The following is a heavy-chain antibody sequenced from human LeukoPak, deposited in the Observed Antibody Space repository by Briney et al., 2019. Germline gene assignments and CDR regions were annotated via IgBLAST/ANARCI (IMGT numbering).Heavy chain of an antibody. CDR2: INRDGSEK. V-gene: IGHV3-7*01. J-gene: IGHJ3*02. Sequence: GGSLRLSCAASGFTFSNFWMSWVRQAPGKGLEWVANINRDGSEKNYVDSVKGRFTISRDNAKNSLSLQMDSLRAEDTAVYYCARGSYGSGSYYNPDDAFDIWGQGTMVTVSS. CDR1: GFTFSNFW. D-gene: IGHD3-10*01. CDR3: ARGSYGSGSYYNPDDAFDI.